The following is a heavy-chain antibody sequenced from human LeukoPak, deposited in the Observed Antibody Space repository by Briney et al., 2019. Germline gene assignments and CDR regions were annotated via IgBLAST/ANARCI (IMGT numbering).Heavy chain of an antibody. J-gene: IGHJ4*02. D-gene: IGHD4-11*01. CDR2: ISGTADTT. Sequence: GGSLRLSCAASGFTFSSYAMTWVRQAPGKGLEWVSSISGTADTTYDADSVKGRFTISRDNSQNTLYLQMSSRRAEDTAVYYCAKYLYPTTPYFDYWGQGTLVTVSS. V-gene: IGHV3-23*01. CDR3: AKYLYPTTPYFDY. CDR1: GFTFSSYA.